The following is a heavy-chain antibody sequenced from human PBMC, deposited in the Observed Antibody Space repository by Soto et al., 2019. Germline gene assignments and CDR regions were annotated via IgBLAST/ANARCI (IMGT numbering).Heavy chain of an antibody. CDR3: ARENFSRFDY. CDR2: IKEDGSAK. Sequence: EVQLVESGGGLVQPGGSLRVACAASGFCFTSYWMSWVRQAPGKGLEWVANIKEDGSAKYYLNSVQGRFTISRDNAKTSLYLQMSGLSSEDTAVYYCARENFSRFDYWGQGNLVTVPS. J-gene: IGHJ4*02. CDR1: GFCFTSYW. V-gene: IGHV3-7*01.